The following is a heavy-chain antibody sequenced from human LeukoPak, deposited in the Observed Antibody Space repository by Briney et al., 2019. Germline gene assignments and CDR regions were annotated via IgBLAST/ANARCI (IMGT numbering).Heavy chain of an antibody. D-gene: IGHD5-24*01. CDR1: GLTFQNTW. Sequence: PGGSLRLSCAASGLTFQNTWMHWIRQAPGEGLVWVSRIINDGITTTYADSVKGRFTISRDNAKKTLYLQMNSQRADDTAVYYCAADGEYAFLVWGQGTMVTVSS. CDR2: IINDGITT. CDR3: AADGEYAFLV. V-gene: IGHV3-74*01. J-gene: IGHJ3*01.